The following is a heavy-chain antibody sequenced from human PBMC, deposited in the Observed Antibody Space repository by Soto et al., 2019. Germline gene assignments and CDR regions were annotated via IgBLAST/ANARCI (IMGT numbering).Heavy chain of an antibody. D-gene: IGHD1-26*01. J-gene: IGHJ5*02. CDR2: ITAYNGNT. CDR3: ARGGVGSTSGWFDP. CDR1: GYIFTSYG. V-gene: IGHV1-18*01. Sequence: QVQLVQSGAEVKKPGASVKVSCKASGYIFTSYGISWVRQAPGQGLEWMGWITAYNGNTNYAQSLQGRVTMTADTSTTTADTELRSLRSDDRAVYYCARGGVGSTSGWFDPWGQGTLVTVSS.